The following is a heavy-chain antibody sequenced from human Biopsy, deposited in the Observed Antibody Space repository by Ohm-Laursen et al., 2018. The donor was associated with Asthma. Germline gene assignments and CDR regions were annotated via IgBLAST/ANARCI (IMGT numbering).Heavy chain of an antibody. V-gene: IGHV3-30*18. CDR1: GFMFRSFG. J-gene: IGHJ4*02. CDR3: AKRRGYSGHDNDY. Sequence: TLSLTCAASGFMFRSFGMHWVRPAPGKGLEWVAVISYDGNHKFYEDSVKGRFTISRDNSKNTLYLQMNSLRTEDTAVYYCAKRRGYSGHDNDYWGQGTLVIVSS. D-gene: IGHD5-12*01. CDR2: ISYDGNHK.